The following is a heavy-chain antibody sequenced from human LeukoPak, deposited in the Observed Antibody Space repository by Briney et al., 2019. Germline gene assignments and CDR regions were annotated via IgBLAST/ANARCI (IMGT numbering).Heavy chain of an antibody. V-gene: IGHV1-46*01. Sequence: ASVKVSCKASGYTFTSYYMHWVRQAPGQGLEWMGIINPSGGSTSYAQKFQGRVTMTWDTSTSTVYMELSSLRSEDTAVYYCARDSMVRGVIVYSFDIWGQGTMVTVSS. J-gene: IGHJ3*02. CDR3: ARDSMVRGVIVYSFDI. CDR1: GYTFTSYY. D-gene: IGHD3-10*01. CDR2: INPSGGST.